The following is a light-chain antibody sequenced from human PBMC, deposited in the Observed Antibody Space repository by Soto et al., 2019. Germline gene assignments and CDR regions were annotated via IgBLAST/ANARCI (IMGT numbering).Light chain of an antibody. V-gene: IGLV2-8*01. CDR2: EVS. Sequence: QSALTQPPSASGSPGQSVTISCTGTSSDVGAYKYVSWYQQYPGKAPKLMIYEVSKRPSGVPDRCSGSKSGNTASLTVSGLQAEDEADYYCTSYVGSNIWVFGGGTQLTV. CDR1: SSDVGAYKY. J-gene: IGLJ3*02. CDR3: TSYVGSNIWV.